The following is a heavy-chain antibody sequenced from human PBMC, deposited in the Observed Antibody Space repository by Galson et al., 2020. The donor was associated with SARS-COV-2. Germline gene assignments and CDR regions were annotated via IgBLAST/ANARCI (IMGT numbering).Heavy chain of an antibody. CDR3: ARGERWLQSSFDY. J-gene: IGHJ4*02. D-gene: IGHD5-12*01. CDR2: ISSNGGST. V-gene: IGHV3-64*01. CDR1: GFTFSSYA. Sequence: GGSLRLSCAASGFTFSSYAMHWVRQAPGKGLEYVSAISSNGGSTYYANSVKGRFTISRDNSKNTLYLQMGSLRAEDMAVYYCARGERWLQSSFDYWGQGTLVTVSS.